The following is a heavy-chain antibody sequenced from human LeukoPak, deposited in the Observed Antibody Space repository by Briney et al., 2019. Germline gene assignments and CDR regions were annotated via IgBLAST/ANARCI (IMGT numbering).Heavy chain of an antibody. CDR1: GYTFTGYN. V-gene: IGHV1-2*02. CDR2: INPNTGGT. CDR3: ARDPHSYSDY. Sequence: GASVKVSCKASGYTFTGYNMHWVRQAPGQGLQWMGWINPNTGGTYYAQTFQGRVTMTGDTSISTAYMQLSGPTSDDTAVYYCARDPHSYSDYWGQGTLVTVSS. D-gene: IGHD5-18*01. J-gene: IGHJ4*02.